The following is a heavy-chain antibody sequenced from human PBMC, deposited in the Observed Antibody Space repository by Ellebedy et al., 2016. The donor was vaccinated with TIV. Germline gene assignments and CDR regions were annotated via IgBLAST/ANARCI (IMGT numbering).Heavy chain of an antibody. CDR1: GGSISSYY. CDR3: VGVGAYS. V-gene: IGHV4-59*08. D-gene: IGHD1-26*01. CDR2: ISYSGRT. Sequence: MPSETLSLTCTVSGGSISSYYWSWIRQPPGKGLEWIGYISYSGRTNYNPSLKSRLTISVDTSKNQFSLNLSSVTAAETAVYYCVGVGAYSWGRGTLVTVSS. J-gene: IGHJ4*02.